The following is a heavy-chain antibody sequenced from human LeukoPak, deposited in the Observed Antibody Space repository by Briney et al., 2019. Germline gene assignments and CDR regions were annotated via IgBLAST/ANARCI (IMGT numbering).Heavy chain of an antibody. Sequence: ASVKVSCKASGYTFTSYGISWVRQAPGQGLEWMGWISAYNGNTNYAQKLQGRVTMTTDTSTSTAYMELRSLRSDDTAVYYCARVGPYCSSTSCYGLFDYWGQGTLVTVSS. CDR1: GYTFTSYG. CDR2: ISAYNGNT. J-gene: IGHJ4*02. V-gene: IGHV1-18*04. CDR3: ARVGPYCSSTSCYGLFDY. D-gene: IGHD2-2*01.